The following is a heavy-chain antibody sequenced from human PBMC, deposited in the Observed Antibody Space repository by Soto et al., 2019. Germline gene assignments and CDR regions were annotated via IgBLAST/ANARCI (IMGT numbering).Heavy chain of an antibody. CDR3: ARASDFYGDSWTKTRYDYYMDV. CDR1: GYTFTSFG. J-gene: IGHJ6*03. D-gene: IGHD4-17*01. Sequence: ASVKVSCKAPGYTFTSFGFSWLRQAPGQGLEWMGWFSDYNGNTNYAQKLQGRVSMTTDASTSTAYMELRSLRSDDTAVYYCARASDFYGDSWTKTRYDYYMDVWG. CDR2: FSDYNGNT. V-gene: IGHV1-18*01.